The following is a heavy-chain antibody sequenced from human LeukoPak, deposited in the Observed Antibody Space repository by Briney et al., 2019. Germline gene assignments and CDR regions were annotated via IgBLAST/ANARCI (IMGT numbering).Heavy chain of an antibody. CDR1: GFTFSSYW. CDR3: ARVPNWNYAPDAFDI. D-gene: IGHD1-7*01. CDR2: IKQDGSEK. V-gene: IGHV3-7*01. J-gene: IGHJ3*02. Sequence: PGGSLRLSCAASGFTFSSYWMSWVRQAPGKELEWVANIKQDGSEKYYVDSVKGRFTISRDNAKNSLYLQMNSLRAEDTAVYYCARVPNWNYAPDAFDIWGQGIMVTVSS.